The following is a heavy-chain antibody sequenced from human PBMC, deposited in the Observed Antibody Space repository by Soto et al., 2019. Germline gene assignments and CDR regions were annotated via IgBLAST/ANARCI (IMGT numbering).Heavy chain of an antibody. CDR1: GYIFTDYY. D-gene: IGHD3-10*01. Sequence: QVQLVQSGAEVKKPGASVKVSCKASGYIFTDYYMHWVRQAPGQELGWMGRINPNSGGTNYAQKFQGRVTMTRDTSISTAYTELSSLRSEDTATYYCARVIRGAYYNSPLDTWGQGTVVTVSS. J-gene: IGHJ5*02. CDR3: ARVIRGAYYNSPLDT. CDR2: INPNSGGT. V-gene: IGHV1-2*06.